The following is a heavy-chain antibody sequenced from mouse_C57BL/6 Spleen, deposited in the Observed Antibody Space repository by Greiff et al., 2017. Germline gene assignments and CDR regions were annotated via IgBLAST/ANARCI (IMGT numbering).Heavy chain of an antibody. Sequence: ESGPGLVKPSQSLSLTCSVTGYSITSGYYWNWIRQFPGNKLEWMGYISYDGSNNYNPSPTNRISITRDTSKNQFFLKLNSVTTEDTATYYCAREGYYSNSFAYWGQGTLVTVSA. CDR1: GYSITSGYY. D-gene: IGHD2-5*01. J-gene: IGHJ3*01. CDR3: AREGYYSNSFAY. V-gene: IGHV3-6*01. CDR2: ISYDGSN.